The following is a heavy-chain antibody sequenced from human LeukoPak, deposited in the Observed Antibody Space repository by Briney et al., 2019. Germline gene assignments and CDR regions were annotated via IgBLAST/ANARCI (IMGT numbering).Heavy chain of an antibody. D-gene: IGHD6-6*01. Sequence: GGSLRLSCAASGFTFDDYGMSWVRQAPGKGLEWVSCINWNGGSTGYADSVKGRFTISRDNAKNSLYLQMNSLRAEDTALYHCARLVGGYYYYYMDVWGKGTTVTISS. CDR1: GFTFDDYG. J-gene: IGHJ6*03. CDR2: INWNGGST. V-gene: IGHV3-20*01. CDR3: ARLVGGYYYYYMDV.